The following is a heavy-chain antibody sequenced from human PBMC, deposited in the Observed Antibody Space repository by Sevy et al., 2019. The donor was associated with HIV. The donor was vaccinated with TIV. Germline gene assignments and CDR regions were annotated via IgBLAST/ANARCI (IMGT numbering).Heavy chain of an antibody. CDR2: ISGSGRFT. CDR1: EFTFSSYT. Sequence: GGSLRLSCSASEFTFSSYTMSWVRQAPGKGLEWVSSISGSGRFTYYADFVEGRFIISRDNSKNSLSVQMNSLRAEDTAVYYCAKGFCSGDTCAREYYYYGMDVWGQGTTVTVSS. J-gene: IGHJ6*02. V-gene: IGHV3-23*01. CDR3: AKGFCSGDTCAREYYYYGMDV. D-gene: IGHD2-15*01.